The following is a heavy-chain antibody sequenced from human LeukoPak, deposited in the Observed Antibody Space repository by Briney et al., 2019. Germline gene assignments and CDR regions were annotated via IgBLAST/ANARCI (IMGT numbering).Heavy chain of an antibody. CDR1: GGSISSYY. V-gene: IGHV4-59*01. J-gene: IGHJ6*02. CDR2: IYYSGST. D-gene: IGHD1-26*01. CDR3: ARASGGELLNGMDV. Sequence: SETLSLTCTVSGGSISSYYWSWIRQPPGKGLEWIGYIYYSGSTNYNPSLKSRVTISVDTSKNQFSLKLSSVTAADTAVYYCARASGGELLNGMDVWGRGTTVTVSS.